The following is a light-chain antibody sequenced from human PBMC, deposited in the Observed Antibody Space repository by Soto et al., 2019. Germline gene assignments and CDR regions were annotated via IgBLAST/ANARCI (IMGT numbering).Light chain of an antibody. CDR1: TSDVGGYNY. CDR3: CSYAGLSTLHVV. CDR2: DVT. Sequence: QSVLTQPPSVSGSPGQSVTISCTGTTSDVGGYNYVSWYQQHPGKAPKLMIYDVTKRPSGVSDRFSGSKSGNTASLTISGLEADDEAEDDCCSYAGLSTLHVVFGGGTKLTVL. V-gene: IGLV2-11*01. J-gene: IGLJ2*01.